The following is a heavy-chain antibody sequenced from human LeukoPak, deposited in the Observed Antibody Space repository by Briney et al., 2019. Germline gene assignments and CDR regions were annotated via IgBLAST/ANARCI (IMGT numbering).Heavy chain of an antibody. Sequence: PSETLSLTCAVSGYSISSGYYWGWIRQPPGKGLEWIGSIYHSGSTYYNPSLKSRVTISVDTSKNQFSLKLSSVTAADTAVYYCARLGGSYINAFDIWGQRTMVTVSS. CDR1: GYSISSGYY. J-gene: IGHJ3*02. CDR3: ARLGGSYINAFDI. D-gene: IGHD1-26*01. CDR2: IYHSGST. V-gene: IGHV4-38-2*01.